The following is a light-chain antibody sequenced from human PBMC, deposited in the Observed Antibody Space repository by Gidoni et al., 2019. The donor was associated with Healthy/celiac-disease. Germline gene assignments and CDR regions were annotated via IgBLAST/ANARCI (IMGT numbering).Light chain of an antibody. Sequence: EIVLTQYPATLSLSPGERATLSCRASQSVSSYLAWYQQKPGQPPRLLIYDASNRATGIPARFSGSGSGTDFPLTISSLEPEDFAVYYCQQRSNWPFTFGGGTKVEIK. CDR1: QSVSSY. V-gene: IGKV3-11*01. CDR3: QQRSNWPFT. CDR2: DAS. J-gene: IGKJ4*01.